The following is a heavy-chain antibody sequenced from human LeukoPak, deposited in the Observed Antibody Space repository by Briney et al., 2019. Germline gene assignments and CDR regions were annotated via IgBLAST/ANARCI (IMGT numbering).Heavy chain of an antibody. Sequence: SETLSLTCAVSGGSISSSNWWSWVRQPPGKGLEWIGEIYHSGSTNYNPSLKSRVTISVDKSKNQFSLKLSSVTAADTAVYYCARVLGVVYYYYYMDVWGKGTTVTVSS. CDR1: GGSISSSNW. CDR3: ARVLGVVYYYYYMDV. D-gene: IGHD3-3*01. J-gene: IGHJ6*03. V-gene: IGHV4-4*02. CDR2: IYHSGST.